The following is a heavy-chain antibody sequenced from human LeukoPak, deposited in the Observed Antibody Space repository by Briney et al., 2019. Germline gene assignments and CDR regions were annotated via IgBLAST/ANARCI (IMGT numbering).Heavy chain of an antibody. CDR1: GFTFSSYS. V-gene: IGHV3-64D*06. CDR2: ISSNGGST. J-gene: IGHJ4*02. D-gene: IGHD6-13*01. Sequence: SGRSLRLSCSASGFTFSSYSIHCVRQAPGKGLEYVSSISSNGGSTYYADSVKGRFTIYRDNSKNTLYLQMSSLTAEDTAVYYCVKTAIIAAAGTFFDYWGQGTLVTVSS. CDR3: VKTAIIAAAGTFFDY.